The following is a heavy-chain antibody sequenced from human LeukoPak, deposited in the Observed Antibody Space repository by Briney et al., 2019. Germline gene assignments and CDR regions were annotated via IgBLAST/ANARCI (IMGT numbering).Heavy chain of an antibody. CDR3: AKDQAYYDILTGYYKGGGFDY. V-gene: IGHV3-9*01. CDR1: GFTFSSYS. Sequence: GGSLRLSCAASGFTFSSYSMNWVRQAPGKGLEWVSGISWNSGSIGYADSVKGRFTISRDNAKNSLYLQMNSLRAEDTALYYCAKDQAYYDILTGYYKGGGFDYWGQGTLVTVSS. CDR2: ISWNSGSI. J-gene: IGHJ4*02. D-gene: IGHD3-9*01.